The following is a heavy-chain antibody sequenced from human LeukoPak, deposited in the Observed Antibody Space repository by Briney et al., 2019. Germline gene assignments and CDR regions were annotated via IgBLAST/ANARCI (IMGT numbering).Heavy chain of an antibody. CDR1: GYTFTHYY. CDR2: IHPSDGTT. V-gene: IGHV1-46*01. Sequence: ASVTVSCKASGYTFTHYYMHWVRQAPGQGLEWMGLIHPSDGTTTYAQKFQGRLTITRDTSTSTVYMELSTLRSEDTAVYYCGRDQRALNNIWSGALFDYWGQGSLVTVSS. J-gene: IGHJ4*02. CDR3: GRDQRALNNIWSGALFDY. D-gene: IGHD3-3*01.